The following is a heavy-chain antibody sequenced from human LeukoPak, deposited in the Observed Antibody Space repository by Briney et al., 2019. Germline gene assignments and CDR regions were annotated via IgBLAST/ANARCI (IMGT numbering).Heavy chain of an antibody. CDR1: GLTFSMYW. V-gene: IGHV3-7*01. CDR3: VRGQLWSYYHDY. D-gene: IGHD5-18*01. CDR2: IKPDGSQK. Sequence: PGGSLRLSCAASGLTFSMYWMSWVRQAPGKGLEWVANIKPDGSQKYYVDSVKGRFTISRDNAKNTVYLEMNSLRAEDTTVYYCVRGQLWSYYHDYWGQGTLVTVSS. J-gene: IGHJ4*02.